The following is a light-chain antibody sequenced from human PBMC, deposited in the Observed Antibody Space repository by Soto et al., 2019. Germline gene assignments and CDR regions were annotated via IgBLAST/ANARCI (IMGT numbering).Light chain of an antibody. CDR2: WAS. Sequence: DIVMTQSPDSLAVSLGERATINCKSSQSVLYSSNNKNYLAWYQQKPGQTPNLLIYWASTRESGVPDRFSGSGSGTDFTLTISSLQAEDVAVYYCQQYYSTPHTCGQGTMRESK. CDR1: QSVLYSSNNKNY. V-gene: IGKV4-1*01. J-gene: IGKJ2*01. CDR3: QQYYSTPHT.